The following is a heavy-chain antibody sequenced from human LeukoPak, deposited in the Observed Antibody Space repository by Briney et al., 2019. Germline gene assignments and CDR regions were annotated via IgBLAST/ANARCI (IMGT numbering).Heavy chain of an antibody. V-gene: IGHV1-2*06. D-gene: IGHD6-19*01. CDR3: ARGPRLDSSGWYYGAFDI. CDR1: GYTFTGYY. J-gene: IGHJ3*02. Sequence: AASVKVSCKASGYTFTGYYIHWVRQAPGQGLEWMGRINPNSGGADYAQKFQGGVSMTRDTSIRTAYMELSSLRSGDTAVYYCARGPRLDSSGWYYGAFDIWGQGTMVTVS. CDR2: INPNSGGA.